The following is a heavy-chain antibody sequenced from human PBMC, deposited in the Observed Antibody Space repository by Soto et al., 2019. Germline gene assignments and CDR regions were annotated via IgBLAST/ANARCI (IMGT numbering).Heavy chain of an antibody. CDR1: GFTFSNAW. CDR3: TPNSSGRPVGY. Sequence: GGSLRLSCAASGFTFSNAWMSWVRQAPGKGLEWVGRIKSKTDGGTTDYAAPVKGRFTISRDDSKNTLYLQMNSLKTEDTAVYDCTPNSSGRPVGYWGKGTLVTVS. CDR2: IKSKTDGGTT. D-gene: IGHD6-19*01. V-gene: IGHV3-15*01. J-gene: IGHJ4*02.